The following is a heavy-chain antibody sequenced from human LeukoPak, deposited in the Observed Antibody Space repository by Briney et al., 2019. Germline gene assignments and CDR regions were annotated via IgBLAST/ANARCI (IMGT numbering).Heavy chain of an antibody. D-gene: IGHD6-13*01. CDR2: IDWDDDK. V-gene: IGHV2-70*11. Sequence: SGPALVKPTQTLTLTCTFSGFSLSTSGMCVSWIRRPPGKALEWLARIDWDDDKYYSTSLKIRLTISKDTSKNQVVLTMTNMDPVDTATYYCARRRYSSSWWIFGYWGQGTLVTVSS. CDR3: ARRRYSSSWWIFGY. J-gene: IGHJ4*02. CDR1: GFSLSTSGMC.